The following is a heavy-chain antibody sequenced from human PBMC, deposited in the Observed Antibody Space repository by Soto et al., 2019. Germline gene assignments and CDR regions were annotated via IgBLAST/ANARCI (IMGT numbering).Heavy chain of an antibody. D-gene: IGHD3-22*01. CDR2: ISNDGSNP. V-gene: IGHV3-30-3*01. J-gene: IGHJ4*02. Sequence: GSLLLSCAASGFTFSKYAMHWVRQARGTGLEWVAVISNDGSNPYYADSVKGRFTISRDNSKNTLYLQMNSLREEDTAVYYCARTGYDRSGYFVEYYFDYWGQGTMVTVSS. CDR1: GFTFSKYA. CDR3: ARTGYDRSGYFVEYYFDY.